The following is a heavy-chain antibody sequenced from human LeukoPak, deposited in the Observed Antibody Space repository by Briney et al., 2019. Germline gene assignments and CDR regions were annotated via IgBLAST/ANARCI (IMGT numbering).Heavy chain of an antibody. V-gene: IGHV1-18*01. CDR3: ARESDYGDYYP. J-gene: IGHJ5*02. D-gene: IGHD4-17*01. CDR1: GYTFTSYG. CDR2: ISAYNGNT. Sequence: ASVKVSCKASGYTFTSYGISWVRQAPGQGLEWMGWISAYNGNTNYAQKLQGRVTTTTDTSASTAYMELRSLRSDDTAVYYCARESDYGDYYPWGQGTLVTVSS.